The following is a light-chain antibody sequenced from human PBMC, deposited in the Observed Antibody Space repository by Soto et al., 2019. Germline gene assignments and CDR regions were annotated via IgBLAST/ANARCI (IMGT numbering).Light chain of an antibody. CDR3: SSYACSDIFV. CDR2: EVR. J-gene: IGLJ1*01. Sequence: QSALTQPPSASGSPGQSVTISCTGTSSDVGGYNYVSWYQQHPGKAPKLIIYEVRERPSGVPDRFSGSKSGNTASLTVSGLQAEDEADYYCSSYACSDIFVFGTGTKVTVL. V-gene: IGLV2-8*01. CDR1: SSDVGGYNY.